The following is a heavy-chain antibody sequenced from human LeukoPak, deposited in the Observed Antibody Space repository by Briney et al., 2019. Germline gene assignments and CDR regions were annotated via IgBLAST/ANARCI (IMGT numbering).Heavy chain of an antibody. D-gene: IGHD2-2*01. J-gene: IGHJ6*02. CDR2: ISGSGGST. CDR3: AKPWGYCSSTSCRFRYYYGMDV. CDR1: GFTFSGYA. V-gene: IGHV3-23*01. Sequence: GGSLRLSCAASGFTFSGYAMSWVRQAPGKGLEWVSAISGSGGSTYYADSVKGRFTISRDNSKNTLYLQMNSLRAEDTAVYYCAKPWGYCSSTSCRFRYYYGMDVWGQGTTVTVSS.